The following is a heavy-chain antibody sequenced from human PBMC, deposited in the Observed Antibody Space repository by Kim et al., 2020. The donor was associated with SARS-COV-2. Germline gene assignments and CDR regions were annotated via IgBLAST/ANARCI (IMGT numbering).Heavy chain of an antibody. J-gene: IGHJ6*02. Sequence: SVKVSCKASGGTFSSYAISWVRQAPGQGLEWMGGIIPIFGTANYAQKFQGRVTITADESTSTAYMELSSLRSEDTAVYYCARDYDILTGYYTMGNYYGMDVWGQGTTVTVSS. CDR2: IIPIFGTA. D-gene: IGHD3-9*01. CDR1: GGTFSSYA. CDR3: ARDYDILTGYYTMGNYYGMDV. V-gene: IGHV1-69*13.